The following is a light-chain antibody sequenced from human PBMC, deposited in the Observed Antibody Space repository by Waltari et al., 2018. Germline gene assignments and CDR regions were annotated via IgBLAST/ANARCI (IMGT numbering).Light chain of an antibody. V-gene: IGKV1-5*03. Sequence: DIQITQPPSTLPASVGNRVLISCRASQSISNWLAWYQPRPGKAPKLLVYKSSTLESGVPSRFSGSGSGTEFTLTISSLQPEDFATYYCQQYNSYSLLSFGGGTKVEIK. J-gene: IGKJ4*01. CDR1: QSISNW. CDR2: KSS. CDR3: QQYNSYSLLS.